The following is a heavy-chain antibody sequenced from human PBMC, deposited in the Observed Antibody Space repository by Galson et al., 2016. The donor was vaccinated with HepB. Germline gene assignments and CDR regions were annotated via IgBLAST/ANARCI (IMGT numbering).Heavy chain of an antibody. Sequence: SLRLSCAASGFTFSSYGMHWVRQAPGKGLEWVALIWYDGNNKYYADSVKGRFTISRDNSKNTLYLQMNSLRAEDTAVYYCAKDPIPFITGFGLPDYWGQGTLVTVSS. CDR2: IWYDGNNK. D-gene: IGHD1-20*01. J-gene: IGHJ4*02. CDR3: AKDPIPFITGFGLPDY. CDR1: GFTFSSYG. V-gene: IGHV3-30*02.